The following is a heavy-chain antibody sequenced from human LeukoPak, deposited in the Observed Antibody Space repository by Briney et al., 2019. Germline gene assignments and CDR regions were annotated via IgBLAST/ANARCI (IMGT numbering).Heavy chain of an antibody. CDR3: ASTGWDDYYYYMDV. Sequence: GGSLRLSCAASGFTFSSYSMNWVRQAPGKGLEWVSSISSSSSYIYYADSVKGRFTISRDNAKNSLYLQMNSLRAEDTAVYYCASTGWDDYYYYMDVWGKGTTVTISS. CDR1: GFTFSSYS. J-gene: IGHJ6*03. CDR2: ISSSSSYI. D-gene: IGHD6-19*01. V-gene: IGHV3-21*01.